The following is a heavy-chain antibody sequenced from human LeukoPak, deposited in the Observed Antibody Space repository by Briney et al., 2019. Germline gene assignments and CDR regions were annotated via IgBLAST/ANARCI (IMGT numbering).Heavy chain of an antibody. CDR3: ARFFRGEWELYY. V-gene: IGHV1-2*02. Sequence: ASVKVSCKASGYTFTGYYMHWVRQAPGHGLEWMGWINPDSGGTNYAQKFQGRVTMTRDTSINTAYMELSRLRSDDTAVYYCARFFRGEWELYYWGQGTLVTVSS. J-gene: IGHJ4*02. D-gene: IGHD1-26*01. CDR1: GYTFTGYY. CDR2: INPDSGGT.